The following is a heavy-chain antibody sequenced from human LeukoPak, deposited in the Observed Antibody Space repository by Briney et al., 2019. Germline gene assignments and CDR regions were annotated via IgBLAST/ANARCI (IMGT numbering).Heavy chain of an antibody. J-gene: IGHJ6*02. Sequence: PGGSLRLSCAASGFTFSSYAMSWVRQAPGKGLEWVAVIWYDGSNKYYADSVKGRFTISRDNSKNTLYLQMNSLRAEDTAVYYCARGSAAREFYYYGMDVWGQGTTVTVSS. CDR2: IWYDGSNK. D-gene: IGHD6-6*01. V-gene: IGHV3-33*08. CDR1: GFTFSSYA. CDR3: ARGSAAREFYYYGMDV.